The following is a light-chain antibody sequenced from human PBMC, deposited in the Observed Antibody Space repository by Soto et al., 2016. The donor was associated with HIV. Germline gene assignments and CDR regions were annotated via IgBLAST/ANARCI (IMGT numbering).Light chain of an antibody. CDR1: RGIRNE. CDR3: QQVNSYPLT. Sequence: DIQMTQSPSSLSASVGDRVTIPCRASRGIRNELGWYQQKPGKAPKLLIYAASSLGSGVPLRFSGSGSGTEVILTISSLQPEDSATYYCQQVNSYPLTFGQGTKLEIK. CDR2: AAS. V-gene: IGKV1-17*01. J-gene: IGKJ2*01.